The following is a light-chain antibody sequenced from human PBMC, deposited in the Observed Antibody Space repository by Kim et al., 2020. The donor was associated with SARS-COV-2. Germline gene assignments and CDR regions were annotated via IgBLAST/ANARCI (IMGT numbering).Light chain of an antibody. V-gene: IGKV3D-20*01. CDR1: QTGSSNY. CDR3: QQYGGSPKT. J-gene: IGKJ1*01. CDR2: DAS. Sequence: SLSPGERATLSCGASQTGSSNYLAWYQQKPGLAPRLLIYDASTRATGIPDRFSGSGSGTDFTLTISRLEPEDFAVYYCQQYGGSPKTFGQGTKVK.